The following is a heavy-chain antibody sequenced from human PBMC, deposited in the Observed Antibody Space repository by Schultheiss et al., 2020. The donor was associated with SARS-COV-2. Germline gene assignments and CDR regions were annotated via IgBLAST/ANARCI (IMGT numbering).Heavy chain of an antibody. CDR2: ICHSGTT. D-gene: IGHD1-7*01. J-gene: IGHJ4*02. V-gene: IGHV4-34*01. Sequence: SETLSLTCAVYGGSFSGYYWSWIRQPPGKGLEWVGSICHSGTTYYNPSLESRVTTYVDTSNNQFSLKLTSVTAADTAVYYCAKELELGLNWGQGTLVTVSS. CDR3: AKELELGLN. CDR1: GGSFSGYY.